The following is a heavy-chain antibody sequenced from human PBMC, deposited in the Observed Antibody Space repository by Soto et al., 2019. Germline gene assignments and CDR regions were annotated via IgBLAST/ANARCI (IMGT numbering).Heavy chain of an antibody. CDR3: AKDLGPGIVLVPWFDP. CDR2: ISGSGGST. V-gene: IGHV3-23*01. D-gene: IGHD2-2*01. CDR1: GFTFSSYA. J-gene: IGHJ5*02. Sequence: HPGGSLRLSCAASGFTFSSYAMSWVRQAPGKGLEWVSAISGSGGSTYYADSVKGRFTISRDNSKNTLYLQMNSLRAEDTAVYYCAKDLGPGIVLVPWFDPWGQGTLVTVSS.